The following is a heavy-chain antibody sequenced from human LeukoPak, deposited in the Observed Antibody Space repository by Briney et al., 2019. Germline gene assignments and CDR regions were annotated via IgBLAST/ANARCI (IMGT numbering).Heavy chain of an antibody. D-gene: IGHD2-21*01. Sequence: SETLSLTCAVYGXSFSGYYWSWIRQPPGKGLEWIGEINHSGSTNYNPSLKSRVTISVDTSKNQFSLKLSSVTAADTAVYYCARGSLLPGRDLDFDYWGQGTQVTVSS. CDR2: INHSGST. J-gene: IGHJ4*02. V-gene: IGHV4-34*01. CDR3: ARGSLLPGRDLDFDY. CDR1: GXSFSGYY.